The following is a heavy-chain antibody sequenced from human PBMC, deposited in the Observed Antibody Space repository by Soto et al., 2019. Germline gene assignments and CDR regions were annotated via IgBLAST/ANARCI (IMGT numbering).Heavy chain of an antibody. CDR1: GLSLSNAGVG. CDR2: IYWDDDK. D-gene: IGHD4-17*01. J-gene: IGHJ4*02. V-gene: IGHV2-5*02. CDR3: ALHRTAVGYFHS. Sequence: QITLRESGPPLVKPTQPLTLTCTFSGLSLSNAGVGVGWIRQPPGKALEWLALIYWDDDKRYSPSLKSRLTINTDSSQNQVVLTMTHMDPVDAATSYCALHRTAVGYFHSWGQGILVTVSS.